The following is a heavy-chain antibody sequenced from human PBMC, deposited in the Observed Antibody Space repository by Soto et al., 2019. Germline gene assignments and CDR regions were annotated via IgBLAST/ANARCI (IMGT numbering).Heavy chain of an antibody. V-gene: IGHV3-30*18. CDR2: ISYDGSNK. J-gene: IGHJ4*02. CDR3: AKDQGCSGGSCYPWYFDY. Sequence: GGSLRLSCAASGFTFSSYGMHWVRQDPGKGLEWVAVISYDGSNKYYADSVKGRFTISRDNSKNTLYLQMNSLRAEDTAVYYCAKDQGCSGGSCYPWYFDYWGQGTLVTVSS. D-gene: IGHD2-15*01. CDR1: GFTFSSYG.